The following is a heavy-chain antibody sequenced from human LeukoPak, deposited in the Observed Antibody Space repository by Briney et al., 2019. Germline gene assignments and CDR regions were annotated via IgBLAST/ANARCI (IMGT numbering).Heavy chain of an antibody. CDR1: GFIFSGSW. CDR2: IKKDGSEK. CDR3: TTDTWYSAGH. Sequence: GGSLRLSCTASGFIFSGSWMAWIRQAPGKGLEWVSIIKKDGSEKYYVDSMKGRFTISRDNAKNSLFLQMNSLRAEDTAIYYCTTDTWYSAGHWGQGTLVTVSS. V-gene: IGHV3-7*03. D-gene: IGHD2-15*01. J-gene: IGHJ4*02.